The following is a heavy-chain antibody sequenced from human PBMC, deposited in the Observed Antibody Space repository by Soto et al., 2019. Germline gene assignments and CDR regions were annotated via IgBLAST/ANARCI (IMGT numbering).Heavy chain of an antibody. V-gene: IGHV1-8*01. CDR2: MNPNSGNT. CDR1: GYTFTSYD. CDR3: ARERTGTTSMDV. D-gene: IGHD1-1*01. J-gene: IGHJ6*01. Sequence: QVQLVQSGAEVKKPGASVKVSCKASGYTFTSYDINWVRQATGQGLEWMGWMNPNSGNTGYAQKFRGRVTMTRNTSISTAYMDLSSLRSADTAVYYCARERTGTTSMDVWGQGTKVTVSS.